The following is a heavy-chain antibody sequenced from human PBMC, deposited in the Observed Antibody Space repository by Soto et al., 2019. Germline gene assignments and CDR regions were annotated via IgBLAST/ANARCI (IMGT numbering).Heavy chain of an antibody. D-gene: IGHD2-15*01. CDR3: ARPLVVVVAATRYYYYGMDV. Sequence: PGKGLEWVSYISSSGSTIYYADSVKGRFTISRDNAKNSLYLQMNSLRAEDTAVYYCARPLVVVVAATRYYYYGMDVWGQGTTVTVSS. V-gene: IGHV3-11*01. CDR2: ISSSGSTI. J-gene: IGHJ6*02.